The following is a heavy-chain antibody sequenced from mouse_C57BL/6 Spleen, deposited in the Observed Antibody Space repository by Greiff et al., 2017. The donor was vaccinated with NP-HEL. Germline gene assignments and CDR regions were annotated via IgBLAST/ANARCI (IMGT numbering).Heavy chain of an antibody. CDR1: GYTFTSYR. CDR2: IHPSGGDT. Sequence: VQLQQSGAELVKPGASVKVSCKASGYTFTSYRMHWVKQRPGQGLEWIGRIHPSGGDTNYTQKFKGKATLTVDKSSSTAYMQISSLTSEDSAVYKCAIGVYYEYGAYWGRGTLVTVSA. CDR3: AIGVYYEYGAY. D-gene: IGHD2-4*01. J-gene: IGHJ3*01. V-gene: IGHV1-74*01.